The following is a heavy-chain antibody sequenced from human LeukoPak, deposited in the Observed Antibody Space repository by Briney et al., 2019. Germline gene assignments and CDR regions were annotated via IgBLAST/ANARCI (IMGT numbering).Heavy chain of an antibody. J-gene: IGHJ4*02. CDR3: VRGQEVVYTPTFDY. V-gene: IGHV3-64*01. D-gene: IGHD2-8*02. Sequence: GGSLRLSCAASGFTFSSYYMRWVRQAPGKGLEYVSDISSNGGSTYYANSVTGRFTISRDNSKNSLYLQMSNLRPEDTAVYYCVRGQEVVYTPTFDYWGQGVLVTVSS. CDR1: GFTFSSYY. CDR2: ISSNGGST.